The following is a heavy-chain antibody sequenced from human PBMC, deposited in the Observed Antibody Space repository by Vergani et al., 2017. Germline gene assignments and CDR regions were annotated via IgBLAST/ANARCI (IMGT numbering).Heavy chain of an antibody. J-gene: IGHJ5*02. CDR3: ARDLRLLYNRFDP. D-gene: IGHD1-14*01. CDR1: GFTFNQYG. V-gene: IGHV3-33*01. CDR2: TWYDGNNK. Sequence: QVQLVESGGGVVQPGRSLILSCAASGFTFNQYGMHWVRQAPGKGLEWVAVTWYDGNNKQYADSVKGRFTISRDNSESTVYLQMNSLRDEDTGVYYCARDLRLLYNRFDPWGQGTLVTVSS.